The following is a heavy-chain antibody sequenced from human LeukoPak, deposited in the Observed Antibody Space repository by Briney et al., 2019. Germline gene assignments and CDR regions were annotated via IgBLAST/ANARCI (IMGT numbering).Heavy chain of an antibody. D-gene: IGHD4-11*01. V-gene: IGHV3-30*18. J-gene: IGHJ4*02. CDR3: AKDSSFGDYRAYIDY. CDR1: GFTFSNCG. Sequence: GRSLRLSCAASGFTFSNCGMHWVRQAPGKGLEWVAVISYDGSKKYYADSVKGRFTISRDNSKNTLYLQMNGLRAEDTAVFYCAKDSSFGDYRAYIDYWGQGTLVTVSS. CDR2: ISYDGSKK.